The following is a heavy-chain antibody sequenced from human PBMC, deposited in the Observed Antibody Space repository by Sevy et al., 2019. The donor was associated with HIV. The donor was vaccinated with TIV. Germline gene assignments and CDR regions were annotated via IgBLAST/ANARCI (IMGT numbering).Heavy chain of an antibody. CDR1: GFIFRNYG. D-gene: IGHD5-18*01. CDR3: ARGKSGYGYALNY. Sequence: GGSLRLSCAASGFIFRNYGMHWVRQAPGKGLEWVSVIYSDETTYHADSVKDRFTISRDNSKNMLYLQMSSLRAEDTAIYYCARGKSGYGYALNYWGQGTLVTVSS. J-gene: IGHJ4*02. V-gene: IGHV3-NL1*01. CDR2: IYSDETT.